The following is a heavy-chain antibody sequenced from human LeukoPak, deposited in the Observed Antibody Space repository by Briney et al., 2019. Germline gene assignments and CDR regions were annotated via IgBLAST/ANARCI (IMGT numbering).Heavy chain of an antibody. CDR2: INGGGDVI. J-gene: IGHJ4*02. CDR3: VRGGQGWDDYFDY. Sequence: GGSLRLSCAASGFNFRAYSLNWVRQSPGKGLEWISYINGGGDVIYYADSVRGRFTISRDNAKNSVYLQMNRLSVGDTAVYYCVRGGQGWDDYFDYWGQGTLVPVSS. V-gene: IGHV3-48*03. CDR1: GFNFRAYS. D-gene: IGHD1-26*01.